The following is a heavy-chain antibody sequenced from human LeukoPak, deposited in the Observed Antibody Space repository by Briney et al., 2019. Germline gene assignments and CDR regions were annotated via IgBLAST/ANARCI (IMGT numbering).Heavy chain of an antibody. CDR3: ASSPPFASPASDY. CDR2: INHSGST. Sequence: SETLSLTCAVYGVSFSGYYWSWIRQPPGKGLEWIGEINHSGSTNYNPSLKSRVTISVDTSKNQFSLKLSSVTAADTAVYYCASSPPFASPASDYWGQGTLVTVSS. J-gene: IGHJ4*02. V-gene: IGHV4-34*01. D-gene: IGHD3-10*01. CDR1: GVSFSGYY.